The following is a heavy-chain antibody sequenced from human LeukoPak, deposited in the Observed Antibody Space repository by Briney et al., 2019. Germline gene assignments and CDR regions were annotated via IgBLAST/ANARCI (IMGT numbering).Heavy chain of an antibody. CDR1: GFTFSDFW. J-gene: IGHJ4*02. CDR2: INQDGSEN. V-gene: IGHV3-7*01. CDR3: TKGRSNHY. D-gene: IGHD3-10*01. Sequence: GGSLILSCAASGFTFSDFWMGWVRQAPGKGLEWVANINQDGSENYYVDSVKGRFTISRDNAKNSVYLQMNSLRAEDTAGYYCTKGRSNHYWGQGTLVTVST.